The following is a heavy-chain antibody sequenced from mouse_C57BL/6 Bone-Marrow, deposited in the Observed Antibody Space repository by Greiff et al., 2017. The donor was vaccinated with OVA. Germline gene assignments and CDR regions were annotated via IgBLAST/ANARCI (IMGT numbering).Heavy chain of an antibody. CDR3: ARSDYGSSYVGFAY. D-gene: IGHD1-1*01. J-gene: IGHJ3*01. Sequence: QVQLQQSGAELVKPGASVKLSCKASGYTFTSYWMQWVKQRPGQGLEWIGEIDPSDSYTNYNQKFKGKATLTVDTSSSTAYMQLSSLTSEDSAVYYCARSDYGSSYVGFAYWGQGTLVTVSA. V-gene: IGHV1-50*01. CDR1: GYTFTSYW. CDR2: IDPSDSYT.